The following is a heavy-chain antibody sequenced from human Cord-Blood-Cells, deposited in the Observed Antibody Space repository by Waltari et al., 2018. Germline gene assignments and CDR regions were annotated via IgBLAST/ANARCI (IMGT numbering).Heavy chain of an antibody. Sequence: VPLVQSGAEVKKPGSSVQVSCKASGGTVLTHALSSVRQAPGQGLEWMGGIIPIFGTATYAQKCQGRVTITADESKSRAYMELSSLRSEDTAVYYCARDIGEELAFDIWGQGTMVTVSS. CDR2: IIPIFGTA. CDR1: GGTVLTHA. D-gene: IGHD3-10*01. J-gene: IGHJ3*02. CDR3: ARDIGEELAFDI. V-gene: IGHV1-69*01.